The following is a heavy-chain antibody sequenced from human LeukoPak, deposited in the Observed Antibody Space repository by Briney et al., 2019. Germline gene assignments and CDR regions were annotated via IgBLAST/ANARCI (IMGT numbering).Heavy chain of an antibody. Sequence: PGRTLRLSCAASGFTFSSYGMHWVRQAPGKGLEWVAVIWYDGSNKYYADSVKGRFTISRDNSKNTLYLQMNSLRAEDTAVYYCARGCSGGSCYTFDYWGQGTLVTVSS. D-gene: IGHD2-15*01. J-gene: IGHJ4*02. CDR1: GFTFSSYG. CDR3: ARGCSGGSCYTFDY. V-gene: IGHV3-33*01. CDR2: IWYDGSNK.